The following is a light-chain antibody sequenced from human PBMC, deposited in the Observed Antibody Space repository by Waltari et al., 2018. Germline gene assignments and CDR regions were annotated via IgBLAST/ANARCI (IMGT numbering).Light chain of an antibody. CDR2: LNSDGSH. CDR1: SGHTNYA. Sequence: QLVLTQSPSASASLRASVKLTCTLSSGHTNYAIAWHQQQPEKGPRYLMKLNSDGSHTKGDGIPDRFSGSSSGAERYLTISSLQAEDEADYYCQTWATGIQVFGGGTKLTVL. CDR3: QTWATGIQV. V-gene: IGLV4-69*01. J-gene: IGLJ2*01.